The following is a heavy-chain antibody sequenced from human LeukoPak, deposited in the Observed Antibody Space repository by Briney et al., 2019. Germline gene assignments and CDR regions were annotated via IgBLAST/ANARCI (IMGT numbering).Heavy chain of an antibody. CDR3: ARVKAVVTPWVFDY. J-gene: IGHJ4*02. CDR2: IKQDGSEK. Sequence: PGGSLRLSCAASGFTFSSYWMSWVRQAPGKGLEWVANIKQDGSEKYYVDSVKGRFTISRDNAKNSLYLQMNSLRAEDTAVYFCARVKAVVTPWVFDYWGQGSLVTVSS. D-gene: IGHD4-23*01. CDR1: GFTFSSYW. V-gene: IGHV3-7*03.